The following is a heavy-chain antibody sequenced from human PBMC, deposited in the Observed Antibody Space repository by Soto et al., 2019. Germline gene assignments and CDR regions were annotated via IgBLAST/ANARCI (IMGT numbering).Heavy chain of an antibody. J-gene: IGHJ4*02. CDR2: INNDGSTT. CDR1: GFTFNMYW. V-gene: IGHV3-74*01. Sequence: PGGSLRLSCLASGFTFNMYWMHWVRQAPGKGLVWVSRINNDGSTTTYADSVKGRFTISRENAKNTVYLQMSSLRAEDTAVYFCASGGYYYDTSGSDYWGQGTLVTVSS. D-gene: IGHD3-22*01. CDR3: ASGGYYYDTSGSDY.